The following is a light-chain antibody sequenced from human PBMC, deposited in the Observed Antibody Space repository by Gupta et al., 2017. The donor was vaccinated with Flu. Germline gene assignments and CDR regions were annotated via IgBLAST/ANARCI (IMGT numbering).Light chain of an antibody. CDR1: ALPQKY. V-gene: IGLV3-10*01. J-gene: IGLJ3*02. CDR3: YSTDTSSNNMV. Sequence: SYDLTQPPSVSVSPGQTARITCSADALPQKYAYWYQQKSGQAPVLVIYDDSKRPSGIPDSFSGSSSGTTATSPTSWAQVEEEADYYCYSTDTSSNNMVFGGGTKLTVL. CDR2: DDS.